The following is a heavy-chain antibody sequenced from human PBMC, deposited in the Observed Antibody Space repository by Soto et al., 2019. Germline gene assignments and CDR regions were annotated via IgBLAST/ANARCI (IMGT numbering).Heavy chain of an antibody. V-gene: IGHV1-3*04. CDR2: INTGNGDT. Sequence: AASLKLACKASGYTFTRDPMHWVRQAPGQRLEWMGWINTGNGDTKSSQNFQGRVTITRDTSASTAYMELSSLRSEDTAVYYCARDSSWADYWGEGTLVTVSS. D-gene: IGHD6-13*01. J-gene: IGHJ4*02. CDR3: ARDSSWADY. CDR1: GYTFTRDP.